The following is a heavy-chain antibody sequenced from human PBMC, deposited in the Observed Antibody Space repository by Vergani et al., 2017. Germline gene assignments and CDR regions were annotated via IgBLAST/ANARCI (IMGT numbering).Heavy chain of an antibody. D-gene: IGHD3-9*01. CDR1: GFTFSSYA. J-gene: IGHJ6*03. Sequence: QVQLVESGGGVVQPGRSLRLSCAASGFTFSSYAMHWVRQAPGKGLEWVAVISYDGSNKYYADSVKGRFTISRDNSKNTLYLQMNSLRAEDTAVYYCARGPTYDILTGYYYYYYMDVWGKGTTVTVSS. CDR3: ARGPTYDILTGYYYYYYMDV. CDR2: ISYDGSNK. V-gene: IGHV3-30*04.